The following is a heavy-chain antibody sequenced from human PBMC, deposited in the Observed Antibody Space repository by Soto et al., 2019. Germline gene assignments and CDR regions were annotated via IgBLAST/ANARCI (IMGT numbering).Heavy chain of an antibody. CDR2: IVVGSGNT. D-gene: IGHD4-17*01. V-gene: IGHV1-58*02. CDR3: AAVLATVDPYYFDY. J-gene: IGHJ4*02. Sequence: QMQLVQSGPEVKKPGTSVKVSCKASGFTFTSSAMQWVRQARGQRLEWIGWIVVGSGNTNYAQKCQERVTITRDMSTSTADMELSSLRSEDTAVYYCAAVLATVDPYYFDYWGQGTLVTVSS. CDR1: GFTFTSSA.